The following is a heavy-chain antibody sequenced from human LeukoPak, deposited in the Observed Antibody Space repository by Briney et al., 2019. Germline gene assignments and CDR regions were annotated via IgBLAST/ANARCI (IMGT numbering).Heavy chain of an antibody. V-gene: IGHV4-4*07. J-gene: IGHJ4*02. CDR1: GGSISSYY. Sequence: PSETLSLTCTVSGGSISSYYWSWIRQPAGKGLEWIGRIYTSGSTNYNPSLNSRVTILVDKCQNQFSLKLSSVTAADTAVYYCARGGLAARPGYFDYWGQGTLVTVSS. CDR2: IYTSGST. CDR3: ARGGLAARPGYFDY. D-gene: IGHD6-6*01.